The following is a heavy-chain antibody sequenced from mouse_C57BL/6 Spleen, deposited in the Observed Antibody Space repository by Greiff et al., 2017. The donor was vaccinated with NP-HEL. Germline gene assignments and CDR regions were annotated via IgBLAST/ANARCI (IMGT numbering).Heavy chain of an antibody. CDR2: IYPGNSDT. V-gene: IGHV1-5*01. D-gene: IGHD4-1*01. CDR3: TRLGYYAMDY. J-gene: IGHJ4*01. Sequence: VQLQQSGTVLARPGASVKMSCKTSGYTFTSYWMHWVKQRPGQGLEWIGAIYPGNSDTSYNQKFTGKAKLTAVTSASTAYMELSSLTNEDSAVYYCTRLGYYAMDYWGQGTSVTVSS. CDR1: GYTFTSYW.